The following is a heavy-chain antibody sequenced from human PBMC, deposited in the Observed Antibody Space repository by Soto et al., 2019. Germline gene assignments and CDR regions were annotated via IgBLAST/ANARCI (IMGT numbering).Heavy chain of an antibody. J-gene: IGHJ4*02. CDR1: GGSISSSSYY. V-gene: IGHV4-39*01. CDR3: ASSLAAAGHY. Sequence: PSETLSLTCTVSGGSISSSSYYWGWIRQPPGKGLEWIGSIYYSGSTYYNPSLKSRVTISVDTSKNQFSLKLSSVTAADTAVYYCASSLAAAGHYWGQGTLVTVSS. CDR2: IYYSGST. D-gene: IGHD6-13*01.